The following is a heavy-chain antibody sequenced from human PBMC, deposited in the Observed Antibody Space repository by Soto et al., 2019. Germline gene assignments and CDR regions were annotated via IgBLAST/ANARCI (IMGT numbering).Heavy chain of an antibody. V-gene: IGHV1-69*01. CDR3: EAEMTFRKLSVV. D-gene: IGHD3-16*02. CDR2: IFPKFGTT. J-gene: IGHJ6*02. Sequence: QVPLVQSGAEVKKPGSSVKVSCKASGDTDTNYVISWVRQAPGQGLEWMGGIFPKFGTTYSAQKLQDRLTITADESTSTVYMQLSSLRLDDTAVYYCEAEMTFRKLSVVWGQGTTVTVSS. CDR1: GDTDTNYV.